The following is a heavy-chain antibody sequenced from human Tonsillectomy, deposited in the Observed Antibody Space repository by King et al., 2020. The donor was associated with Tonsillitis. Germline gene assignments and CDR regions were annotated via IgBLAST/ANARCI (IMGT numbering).Heavy chain of an antibody. CDR1: EFTFSTFT. D-gene: IGHD6-13*01. CDR3: ARDALVYSSIWYSYFDY. J-gene: IGHJ4*02. Sequence: VQLVESGGGLVKPGGSLRLSCAASEFTFSTFTMNWVRQAPGKGLEWVSSISSSSGYIYYADSVKGRFTISRDNAKSSLYLQMNSLRAEDTAVYYCARDALVYSSIWYSYFDYWGQGTLVTVSS. V-gene: IGHV3-21*01. CDR2: ISSSSGYI.